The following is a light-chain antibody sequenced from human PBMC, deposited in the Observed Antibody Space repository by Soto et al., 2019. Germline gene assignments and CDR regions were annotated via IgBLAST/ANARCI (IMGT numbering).Light chain of an antibody. CDR2: GAS. J-gene: IGKJ1*01. CDR3: QQYGSSGT. Sequence: IVLAQSPGTLSLSPGARATLSCRASQSVSNNYLAWHQQKPGQAPRLLIYGASNRATGIPDRFSGSGSGTDFTLTSSRLEPEDFAVYYCQQYGSSGTFGQGTKVDIK. CDR1: QSVSNNY. V-gene: IGKV3-20*01.